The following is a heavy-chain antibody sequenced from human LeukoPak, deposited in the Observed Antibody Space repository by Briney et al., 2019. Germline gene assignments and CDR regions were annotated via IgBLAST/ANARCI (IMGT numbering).Heavy chain of an antibody. J-gene: IGHJ4*02. CDR1: GGSISSGDYY. V-gene: IGHV4-30-4*01. Sequence: PSETLSLTCTVCGGSISSGDYYWSWIRQPPGKGLEWIGYIYYSGSTYYNPSLKSRVTISVDTSKNQFSLKLSSVTAADTAVYYCASFYQAYYFDYWGQGTLVTVSS. CDR3: ASFYQAYYFDY. D-gene: IGHD2-21*01. CDR2: IYYSGST.